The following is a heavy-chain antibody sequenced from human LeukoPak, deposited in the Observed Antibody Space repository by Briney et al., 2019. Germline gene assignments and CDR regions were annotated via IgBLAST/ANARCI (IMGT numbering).Heavy chain of an antibody. Sequence: ASVKVSCKASGGTFSSYAISWVRQAPGQGLEWMGGIIPIFGTANYAQKFQGRVTITADESASTAYMELSSLRSEDTAVYYCARGGSSSGYGHAYYYYGMDVWGRGTTVTVSS. CDR3: ARGGSSSGYGHAYYYYGMDV. CDR1: GGTFSSYA. CDR2: IIPIFGTA. V-gene: IGHV1-69*13. D-gene: IGHD5-12*01. J-gene: IGHJ6*02.